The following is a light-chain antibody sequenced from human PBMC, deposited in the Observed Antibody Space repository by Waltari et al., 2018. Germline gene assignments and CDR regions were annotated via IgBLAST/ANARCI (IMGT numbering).Light chain of an antibody. Sequence: QSALTQPPSASRSPGQSVTISSPRTSSDIGGYNYVSWYQQHPGNAPKIMIYEVTERPSGVPDRFSGYKSGNTASLTVSGLRTEDEADYYCTSYSGSDTVIFGGGTKLTVL. CDR2: EVT. CDR3: TSYSGSDTVI. CDR1: SSDIGGYNY. V-gene: IGLV2-8*01. J-gene: IGLJ2*01.